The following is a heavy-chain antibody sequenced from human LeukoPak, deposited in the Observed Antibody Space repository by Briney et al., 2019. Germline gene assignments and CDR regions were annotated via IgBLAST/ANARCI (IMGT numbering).Heavy chain of an antibody. D-gene: IGHD3-3*01. CDR2: INHSGST. J-gene: IGHJ3*02. CDR1: GGSFSGYY. V-gene: IGHV4-34*01. Sequence: SETLSLTCAVYGGSFSGYYWSWIRQPPGKGLEWIGEINHSGSTNYNPSLKSRVTISVDTSKNQLSLKLSSVTAADTAVYYCATAYDFWSGYTLRDAFDIWGQGTMVTVSS. CDR3: ATAYDFWSGYTLRDAFDI.